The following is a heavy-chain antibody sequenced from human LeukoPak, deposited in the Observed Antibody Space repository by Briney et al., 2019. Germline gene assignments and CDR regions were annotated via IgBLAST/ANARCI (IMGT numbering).Heavy chain of an antibody. D-gene: IGHD3-22*01. Sequence: GGSLRLSCAASGFTFSTYSMTWVRQAPGKGLEWVSVIYSGGSTYYADSVKGRFTVSRDNAKNSLYLQMHSLRAEDTALYFCVKDYYDSSGYQNDAFDIWGQGTMVTVSS. CDR3: VKDYYDSSGYQNDAFDI. CDR2: IYSGGST. CDR1: GFTFSTYS. J-gene: IGHJ3*02. V-gene: IGHV3-66*02.